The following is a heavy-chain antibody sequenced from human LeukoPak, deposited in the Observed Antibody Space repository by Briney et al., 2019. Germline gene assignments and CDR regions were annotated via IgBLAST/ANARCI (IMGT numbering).Heavy chain of an antibody. V-gene: IGHV3-23*01. CDR3: ARGVYGDYYFDY. J-gene: IGHJ4*02. Sequence: GGSLRLSCAASGFTFSSYAMSWVRQAPGKGLEWVSAISGSGGSTYYADSVKGRFTITRDNSKNTLYLQMNSLRAEDTAFYYCARGVYGDYYFDYWGQGTLVTVSS. CDR1: GFTFSSYA. CDR2: ISGSGGST. D-gene: IGHD4-17*01.